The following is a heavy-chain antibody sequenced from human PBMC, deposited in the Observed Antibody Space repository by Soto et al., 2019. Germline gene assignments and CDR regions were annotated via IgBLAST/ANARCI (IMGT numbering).Heavy chain of an antibody. J-gene: IGHJ4*02. V-gene: IGHV3-23*01. CDR1: GFTFSSYW. CDR3: AKELTISSGWYVDY. Sequence: GGSLRLSCAASGFTFSSYWMHWVRQAPGKGLEWVSTISGSGGSTYYADFVKGRFTISRDNSKNTLYLQMNSLRSEDTAIYYCAKELTISSGWYVDYWGQGTLVTVSS. CDR2: ISGSGGST. D-gene: IGHD6-19*01.